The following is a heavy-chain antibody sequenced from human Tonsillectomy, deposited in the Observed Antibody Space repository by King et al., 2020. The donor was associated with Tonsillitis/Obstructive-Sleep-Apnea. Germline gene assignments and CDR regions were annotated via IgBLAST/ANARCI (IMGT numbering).Heavy chain of an antibody. J-gene: IGHJ1*01. CDR2: INHSGST. V-gene: IGHV4-34*01. CDR3: VDVVVVAATPRYFQH. CDR1: GGSFSGYY. D-gene: IGHD2-15*01. Sequence: VQLQQWGAGLLKPSETLSLTCAVYGGSFSGYYWSWIRQPPGKGLEWIGEINHSGSTNYNPSLKSRVTISVDTSTNQFSLKLSSVTAADTAVYYCVDVVVVAATPRYFQHWGQGTLVTVSS.